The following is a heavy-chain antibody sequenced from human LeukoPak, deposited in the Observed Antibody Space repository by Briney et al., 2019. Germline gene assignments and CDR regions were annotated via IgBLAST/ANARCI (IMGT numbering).Heavy chain of an antibody. CDR3: ARDWDEQQLSNWFDP. CDR2: IIPIFGTA. CDR1: GGTFSSYA. Sequence: ASVKVSCKASGGTFSSYAISWVRQAPGQGLEWMGGIIPIFGTANYAQKFQGRVTITADESTSTAYMELSSLRSEDTAVYYCARDWDEQQLSNWFDPWGQGTLVTVSS. V-gene: IGHV1-69*01. J-gene: IGHJ5*02. D-gene: IGHD6-13*01.